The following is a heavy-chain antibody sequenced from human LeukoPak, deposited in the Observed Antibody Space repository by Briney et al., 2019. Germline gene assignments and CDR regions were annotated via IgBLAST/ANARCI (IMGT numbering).Heavy chain of an antibody. Sequence: ASVKVSCKASGGTFSSYAISWVRQAPGQGLEWMGGIIPIFGTANYAQKFQGRVTITADESTSTAYMELSSLRSEDTAVYYCARGGYGPSGRGDQPFDYWGQGTLVTVSS. CDR2: IIPIFGTA. CDR1: GGTFSSYA. V-gene: IGHV1-69*13. J-gene: IGHJ4*02. D-gene: IGHD5-18*01. CDR3: ARGGYGPSGRGDQPFDY.